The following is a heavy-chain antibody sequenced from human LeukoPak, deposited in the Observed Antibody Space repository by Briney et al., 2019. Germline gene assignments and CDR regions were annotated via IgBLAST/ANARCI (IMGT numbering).Heavy chain of an antibody. V-gene: IGHV1-2*02. J-gene: IGHJ4*02. D-gene: IGHD3-22*01. CDR2: INPNSGGT. Sequence: ASVKVSCKASGYTFTGYYIHWVRQAPGQGLEWMGWINPNSGGTNYAQKFQGRVTMTRDTSISTAYMELSRLRSDDTAVYYCARARYDSSGYYFDYWGQGTLVTVSS. CDR1: GYTFTGYY. CDR3: ARARYDSSGYYFDY.